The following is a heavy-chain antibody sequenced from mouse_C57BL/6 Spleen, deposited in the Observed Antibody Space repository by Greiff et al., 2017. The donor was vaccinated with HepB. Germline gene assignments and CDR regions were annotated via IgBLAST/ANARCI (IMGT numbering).Heavy chain of an antibody. CDR3: ARGDLRFSYYFDY. CDR1: GYTFTSYW. V-gene: IGHV1-69*01. CDR2: IDPSDSYT. Sequence: VKLQQPGAELVMPGASVKLSCKASGYTFTSYWMHWVKQRPGQGLEWIGEIDPSDSYTNYNQKFKGKSTLTVDKSSSTAYMQLSSLTSEDSAVYYCARGDLRFSYYFDYWGQGTTLTVSS. D-gene: IGHD1-1*01. J-gene: IGHJ2*01.